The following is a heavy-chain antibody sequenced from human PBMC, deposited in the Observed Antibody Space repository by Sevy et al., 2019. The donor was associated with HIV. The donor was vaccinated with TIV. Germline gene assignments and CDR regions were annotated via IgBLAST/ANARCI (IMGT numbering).Heavy chain of an antibody. V-gene: IGHV3-11*01. CDR2: ISRSGFDI. CDR3: GRGAAGIYYYDAYGMDF. Sequence: GGSLRLSCEASGLILSDHYMNWIRQVPGKGLEWVSYISRSGFDIYYADSVRGRFTISRDTAKNLLYLQMNSLRVEDTGVYYCGRGAAGIYYYDAYGMDFWGQGTTVTVSS. D-gene: IGHD6-19*01. CDR1: GLILSDHY. J-gene: IGHJ6*02.